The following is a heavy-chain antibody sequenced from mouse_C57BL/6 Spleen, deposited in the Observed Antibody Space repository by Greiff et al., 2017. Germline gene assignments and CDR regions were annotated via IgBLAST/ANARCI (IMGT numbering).Heavy chain of an antibody. CDR2: IGPNSGGT. V-gene: IGHV1-72*01. CDR1: GYTFTSYW. Sequence: VQLQQPGAELVKPGASVKLSCKASGYTFTSYWMHWVKQRPGRGLEWIGRIGPNSGGTKYNEKFKSKATLTVDKPSSTAYMQLSSLTSEDSAVYYCARKGNSNWYFDVWGTGTTVTVSS. D-gene: IGHD2-5*01. CDR3: ARKGNSNWYFDV. J-gene: IGHJ1*03.